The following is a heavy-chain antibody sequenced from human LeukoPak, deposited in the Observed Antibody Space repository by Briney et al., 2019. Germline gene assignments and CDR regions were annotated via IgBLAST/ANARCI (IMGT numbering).Heavy chain of an antibody. CDR1: GGSITSSRYY. Sequence: PSETLSLTCTVSGGSITSSRYYWGWIRQPPGKGLAWIGSIYYSGSTYYNPSLKSRVTISVDTSKNQFSLKLSSVTAADTAVYYCARHPYSSGWYSYVYYFDYWGQGTLVTVSS. CDR3: ARHPYSSGWYSYVYYFDY. CDR2: IYYSGST. J-gene: IGHJ4*02. D-gene: IGHD6-19*01. V-gene: IGHV4-39*01.